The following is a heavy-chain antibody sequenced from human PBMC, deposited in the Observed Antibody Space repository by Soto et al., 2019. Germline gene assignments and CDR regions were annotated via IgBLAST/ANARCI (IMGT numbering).Heavy chain of an antibody. CDR1: GYIFTNHT. J-gene: IGHJ4*02. Sequence: QVHLVQSGAEVKKPGASVKVSCKASGYIFTNHTMHWVRQAPGQRLEGMGWINAGNGHTKYSQKFQGRVTITRATPASTAYMELSSLRYEDTAVYYCVKGDFNVAAADYWGQGTLVTVAS. CDR2: INAGNGHT. V-gene: IGHV1-3*01. D-gene: IGHD6-13*01. CDR3: VKGDFNVAAADY.